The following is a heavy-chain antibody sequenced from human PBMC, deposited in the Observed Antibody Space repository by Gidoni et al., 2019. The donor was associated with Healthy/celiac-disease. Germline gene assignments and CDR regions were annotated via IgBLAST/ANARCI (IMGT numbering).Heavy chain of an antibody. CDR2: IYYSGST. CDR3: ARASSSGSDMGAGAFDI. V-gene: IGHV4-30-4*01. J-gene: IGHJ3*02. CDR1: GGSISRGADS. D-gene: IGHD3-22*01. Sequence: QVQLQESGPVLVKPSHTLSLTCTVSGGSISRGADSWRWIRQPPGKGLEWIGYIYYSGSTYYNPSLKSRVTISVDTSKNQFSLKLSSVTAADTAVYYCARASSSGSDMGAGAFDIWGQGTMVTVSS.